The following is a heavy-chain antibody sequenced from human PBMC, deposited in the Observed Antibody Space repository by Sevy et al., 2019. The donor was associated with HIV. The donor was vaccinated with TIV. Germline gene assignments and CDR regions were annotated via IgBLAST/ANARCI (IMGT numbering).Heavy chain of an antibody. CDR1: GFTFSSYG. CDR2: IAYDGSKK. D-gene: IGHD1-26*01. V-gene: IGHV3-30*18. CDR3: AKDGRRGNLNPGLH. Sequence: AGSLRLSCAASGFTFSSYGMHWVRQAPGKGLEWVTVIAYDGSKKYYADSVKGRFTISRDNSKNTIYLQMNSLRPEDTAVYYCAKDGRRGNLNPGLHWGQGTLVTVSS. J-gene: IGHJ4*02.